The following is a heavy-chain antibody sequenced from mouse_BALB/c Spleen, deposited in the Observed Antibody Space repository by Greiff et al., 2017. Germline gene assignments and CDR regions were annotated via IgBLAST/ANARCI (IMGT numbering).Heavy chain of an antibody. J-gene: IGHJ4*01. D-gene: IGHD1-2*01. CDR2: IWAGGST. CDR1: GFSLTSYG. Sequence: LQESGPGLVAPSQSLSITCTVSGFSLTSYGVHWVRQPPGKGLEWLGVIWAGGSTNYNSALMSRLSISKDNSKSQVFLKMNSLQTDDTAMYYCARGDYGYVNYAMDYWGQGTSVTVSS. CDR3: ARGDYGYVNYAMDY. V-gene: IGHV2-9*02.